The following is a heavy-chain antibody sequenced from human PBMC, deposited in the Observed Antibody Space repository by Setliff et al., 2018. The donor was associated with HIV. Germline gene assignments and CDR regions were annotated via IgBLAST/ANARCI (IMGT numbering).Heavy chain of an antibody. J-gene: IGHJ3*02. V-gene: IGHV4-39*07. Sequence: SETLSLTCTVSGGSISSSGYYWGWIRQPPGKGLEWIGNIYYSGSTYYNPSLKSRVTISEDTSKNQFSLKVSSVAAADTAVYYCARTKYDPSDAFDIWGPGTMVTVSS. CDR3: ARTKYDPSDAFDI. D-gene: IGHD1-1*01. CDR1: GGSISSSGYY. CDR2: IYYSGST.